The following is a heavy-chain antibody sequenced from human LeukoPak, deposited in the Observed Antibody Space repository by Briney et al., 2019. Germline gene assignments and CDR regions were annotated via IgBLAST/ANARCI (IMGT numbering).Heavy chain of an antibody. J-gene: IGHJ6*03. CDR1: GFTFSDYY. V-gene: IGHV3-11*04. CDR3: ARDLGYCSGGSCYFYYYMDV. CDR2: ISSSGSTI. Sequence: GGSLRLSCAASGFTFSDYYMSWIRQAPGKGPEWVSYISSSGSTIYYADSVKGRFTISRDNAKNSLYLQMNSLRAEDTAVYYCARDLGYCSGGSCYFYYYMDVWGKGTTVTVSS. D-gene: IGHD2-15*01.